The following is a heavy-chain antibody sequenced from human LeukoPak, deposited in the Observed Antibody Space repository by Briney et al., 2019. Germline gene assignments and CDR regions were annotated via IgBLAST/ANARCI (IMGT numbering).Heavy chain of an antibody. D-gene: IGHD2-2*01. CDR3: ARDCSSTSCYLGAFDI. Sequence: GGSLRLSCAASGFTVSSNYMSWVRQAPGKGLEWISVIYSGGSTYYADSVKGRFTISRDNSKNTLYLQMNSLRAEDTAVYYCARDCSSTSCYLGAFDIWGQGTMVTVSS. J-gene: IGHJ3*02. CDR1: GFTVSSNY. V-gene: IGHV3-53*01. CDR2: IYSGGST.